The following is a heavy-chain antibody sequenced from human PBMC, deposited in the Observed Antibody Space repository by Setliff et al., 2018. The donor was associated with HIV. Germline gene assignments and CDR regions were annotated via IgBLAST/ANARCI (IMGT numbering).Heavy chain of an antibody. CDR1: GGSFSGYY. CDR3: SSIAAYYYGSGSLGNWFDP. J-gene: IGHJ5*02. D-gene: IGHD3-10*01. Sequence: SETLSLTCAVYGGSFSGYYWSWIRQPPGKGLEWIGEINHSGITNYNPSLKSRITISVDTSKNQFYLKVSSVTAADTAVYYCSSIAAYYYGSGSLGNWFDPWGQGTLVTVSS. CDR2: INHSGIT. V-gene: IGHV4-34*01.